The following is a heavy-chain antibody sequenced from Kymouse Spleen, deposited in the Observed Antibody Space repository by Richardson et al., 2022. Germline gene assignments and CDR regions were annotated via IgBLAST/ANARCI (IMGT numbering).Heavy chain of an antibody. CDR3: ARGFRFWSGYGMDV. Sequence: QVQLQQWGAGLLKPSETLSLTCAVYGGSFSGYYWSWIRQPPGKGLEWIGEINHSGSTNYNPSLKSRVTISVDTSKNQFSLKLSSVTAADTAVYYCARGFRFWSGYGMDVWGQGTTVTVSS. CDR1: GGSFSGYY. D-gene: IGHD3-3*01. V-gene: IGHV4-34*01. CDR2: INHSGST. J-gene: IGHJ6*02.